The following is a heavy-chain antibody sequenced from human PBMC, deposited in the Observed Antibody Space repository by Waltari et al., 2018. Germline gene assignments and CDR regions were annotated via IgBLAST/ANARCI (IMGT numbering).Heavy chain of an antibody. J-gene: IGHJ4*02. CDR3: ARYAPGLLVDY. V-gene: IGHV3-21*01. Sequence: EVQLVESGGGLVKPGGSLRLSCAASGFTFRSYRMNWVRQAPGKGLEWVSSISSSSSYIYYADSVKGRFTISRDNAKNSLHLQMNSLRAEDTAVYYCARYAPGLLVDYWGQGTLVTVSS. CDR2: ISSSSSYI. D-gene: IGHD1-26*01. CDR1: GFTFRSYR.